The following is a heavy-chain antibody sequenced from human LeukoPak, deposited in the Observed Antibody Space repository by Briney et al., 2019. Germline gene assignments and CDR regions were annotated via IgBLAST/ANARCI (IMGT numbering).Heavy chain of an antibody. CDR3: ARGGGSYGLGSYVFDY. CDR2: ITTSSDTI. V-gene: IGHV3-48*04. Sequence: GGSLRLSCAASGFTFSSYSMNWVRQAPGKGLEWVSYITTSSDTIYYADSVKGRFTISRDNAKNSLYLQMNSLRAEDTAVYYCARGGGSYGLGSYVFDYWGQGTLVTVSS. CDR1: GFTFSSYS. D-gene: IGHD3-10*01. J-gene: IGHJ4*02.